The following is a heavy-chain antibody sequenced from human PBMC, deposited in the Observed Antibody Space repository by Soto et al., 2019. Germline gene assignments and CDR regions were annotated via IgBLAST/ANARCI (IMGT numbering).Heavy chain of an antibody. J-gene: IGHJ6*02. CDR2: IKQDGSEK. CDR3: ARGSGSSSENYYYGMDV. CDR1: GFTFSSYS. V-gene: IGHV3-7*03. D-gene: IGHD6-6*01. Sequence: GGSLRLSCAASGFTFSSYSMSWVRQAPGKGLEWVANIKQDGSEKYYVDSVKGRFTISRDNAKNSLYLQMNSLRAEDTAVYYCARGSGSSSENYYYGMDVWGQGTTVTVSS.